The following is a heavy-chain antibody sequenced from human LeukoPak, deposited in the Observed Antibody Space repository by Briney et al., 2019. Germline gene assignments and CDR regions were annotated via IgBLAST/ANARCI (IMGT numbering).Heavy chain of an antibody. V-gene: IGHV4-59*01. J-gene: IGHJ6*02. CDR1: GGSISSYY. CDR3: ARGGMVPTNYYYYYAMDV. D-gene: IGHD3-10*01. CDR2: IYYSGST. Sequence: SETLSLTCTVSGGSISSYYWSWIRQSPGKGLEWIGYIYYSGSTNYNPSLKSRVTISVDTSKNQSSLKLSSVTAADTAVYYRARGGMVPTNYYYYYAMDVWGQGTTVTVSS.